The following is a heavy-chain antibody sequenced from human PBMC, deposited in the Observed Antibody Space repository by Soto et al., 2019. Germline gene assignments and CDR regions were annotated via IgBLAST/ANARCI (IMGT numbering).Heavy chain of an antibody. CDR1: GFRFSDYW. CDR2: IDLDGSVK. J-gene: IGHJ5*02. V-gene: IGHV3-7*01. D-gene: IGHD2-8*01. CDR3: ARDNGYNWFDP. Sequence: EVQLVESGGGLVQPGGSLRLSCAASGFRFSDYWMAWVRQAPGKGLEWVANIDLDGSVKTYVDYVKGRFTISRDNAKNSVYLKIYSLRADDTGVYYCARDNGYNWFDPWGQGALVTVSS.